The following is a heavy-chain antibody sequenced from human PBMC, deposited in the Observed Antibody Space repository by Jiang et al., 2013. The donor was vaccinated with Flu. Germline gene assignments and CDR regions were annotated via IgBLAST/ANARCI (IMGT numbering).Heavy chain of an antibody. CDR2: VYYTGNT. D-gene: IGHD4-17*01. Sequence: GPGLVKPSETLSLSCTVSGGSIISSVYHWGWIRQPPGKGLEWIGSVYYTGNTYYNPSLKSRVTVSVDTSKNQFSLRLTSVTAADTAVYYCARDQQYGDSQFGTDYWG. J-gene: IGHJ4*01. CDR3: ARDQQYGDSQFGTDY. CDR1: GGSIISSVYH. V-gene: IGHV4-39*07.